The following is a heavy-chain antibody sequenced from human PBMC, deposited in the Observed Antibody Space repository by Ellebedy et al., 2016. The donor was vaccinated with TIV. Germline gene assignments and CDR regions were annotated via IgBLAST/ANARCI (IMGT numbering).Heavy chain of an antibody. CDR2: ISYDGSDK. CDR3: ARDGGGYGFRYFDY. J-gene: IGHJ4*02. V-gene: IGHV3-30*04. CDR1: GFIFTSYT. D-gene: IGHD5-18*01. Sequence: GGSLRLSXTASGFIFTSYTLHWVRQAPGRGLEWVAVISYDGSDKYFADSVKGRFTISRDNSKNTLYLHMNSLRAEETAVYYCARDGGGYGFRYFDYWGQGTVVTVSS.